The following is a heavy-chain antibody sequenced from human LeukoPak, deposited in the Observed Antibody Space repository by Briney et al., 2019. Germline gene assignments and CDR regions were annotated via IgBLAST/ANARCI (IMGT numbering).Heavy chain of an antibody. J-gene: IGHJ4*02. V-gene: IGHV1-3*01. CDR1: GYTFTSCA. CDR2: INAGNGNT. Sequence: ASVKVSCKASGYTFTSCAMHWVRQAPGQRLEWMGWINAGNGNTKYSQKFQGRVTITRDTSASTAYMELSSLRSEDTAVYYCASLSSGWYERNYWGQGTLVTVSS. D-gene: IGHD6-19*01. CDR3: ASLSSGWYERNY.